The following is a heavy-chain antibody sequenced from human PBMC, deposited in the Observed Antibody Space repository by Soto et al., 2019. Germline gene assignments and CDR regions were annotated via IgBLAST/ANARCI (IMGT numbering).Heavy chain of an antibody. J-gene: IGHJ6*02. CDR1: GYSFTSYW. Sequence: PGESLKISCKGSGYSFTSYWIGWVRRMPGKGLEWMGIIYPGDSDTRYSPSFQGQVTISADKSISTAYLQWSSLKASDTAMYYCARHSIFGVDYDYGMDVWGQGTTVTVSS. CDR3: ARHSIFGVDYDYGMDV. D-gene: IGHD3-3*01. CDR2: IYPGDSDT. V-gene: IGHV5-51*01.